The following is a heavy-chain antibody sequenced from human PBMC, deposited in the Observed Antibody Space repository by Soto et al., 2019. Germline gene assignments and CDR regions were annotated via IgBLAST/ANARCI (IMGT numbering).Heavy chain of an antibody. D-gene: IGHD6-13*01. J-gene: IGHJ6*02. CDR1: GGTFSSYA. CDR3: ATYSSSWYPQDYYYGMDV. CDR2: IIPIFGTA. Sequence: QVQLVQSGAEVKKPGSSVKVSCKASGGTFSSYAISWVRQAPRQGLEWMGGIIPIFGTANYAQKFQGRVTITADESTSTAYMELSSLRSEDTAVYYCATYSSSWYPQDYYYGMDVWGQGTTVTVSS. V-gene: IGHV1-69*01.